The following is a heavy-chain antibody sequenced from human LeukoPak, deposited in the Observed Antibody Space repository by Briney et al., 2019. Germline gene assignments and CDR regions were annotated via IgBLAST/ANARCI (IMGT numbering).Heavy chain of an antibody. CDR2: IRYDGSNK. J-gene: IGHJ4*02. D-gene: IGHD1-14*01. CDR1: GXXXXXYG. Sequence: SGXXXXXYGMHWVRQAPGXGLEWLTFIRYDGSNKYYADSVKGRFTISRXXXKNTLYLQMKSLRDEDTAVYYCANSPDGFDYWGQGTLVTVSS. CDR3: ANSPDGFDY. V-gene: IGHV3-30*02.